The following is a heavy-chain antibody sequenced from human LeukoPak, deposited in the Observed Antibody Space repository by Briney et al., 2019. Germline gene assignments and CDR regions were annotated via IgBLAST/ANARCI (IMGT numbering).Heavy chain of an antibody. CDR1: GFTFSTFA. CDR2: ITGSGPYM. V-gene: IGHV3-21*06. J-gene: IGHJ4*02. Sequence: PGGSLRLSCAASGFTFSTFAMHWVRLSPGKGLEWVSSITGSGPYMLYADSVKHRFTISRDNTKNLLYLEMNSLRAEDTAMYYCASRSGSGSYFDYWGQGTLVTVSS. D-gene: IGHD3-10*01. CDR3: ASRSGSGSYFDY.